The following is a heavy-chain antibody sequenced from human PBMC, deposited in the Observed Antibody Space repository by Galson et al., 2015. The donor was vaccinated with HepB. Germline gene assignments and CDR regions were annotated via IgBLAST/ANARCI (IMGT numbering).Heavy chain of an antibody. CDR3: ARDVGSSWYPYYYYMDV. D-gene: IGHD6-13*01. Sequence: SVKVSCKASGYTFTSYGISWVRQAPGQGLEWMGWISAYNGNTNYAQKLQGRVTMTTDTSTSTAYMELRSLRSDDTAVYYCARDVGSSWYPYYYYMDVWGKGTTVTVSS. J-gene: IGHJ6*03. V-gene: IGHV1-18*01. CDR2: ISAYNGNT. CDR1: GYTFTSYG.